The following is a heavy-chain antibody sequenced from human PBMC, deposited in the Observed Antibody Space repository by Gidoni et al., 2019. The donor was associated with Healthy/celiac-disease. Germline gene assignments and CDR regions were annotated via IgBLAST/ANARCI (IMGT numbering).Heavy chain of an antibody. J-gene: IGHJ6*02. D-gene: IGHD6-13*01. V-gene: IGHV1-8*01. CDR1: GYTFTSYD. CDR2: MNPNSGNT. CDR3: ARGKAAAGTIYYYYGMDV. Sequence: QVQLVQSGAEVKKPGASVKVSCKASGYTFTSYDLNWVRQATGQGLEWMGWMNPNSGNTGYAQKFQGRVTMTRNTSISTAYMELSSLRSEDTAVYYCARGKAAAGTIYYYYGMDVWGQGTTVTVSS.